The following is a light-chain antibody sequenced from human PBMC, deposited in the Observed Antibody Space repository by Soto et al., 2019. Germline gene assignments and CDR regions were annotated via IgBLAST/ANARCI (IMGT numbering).Light chain of an antibody. CDR1: SSNIGSNT. V-gene: IGLV1-44*01. CDR3: AAWDVNLNGL. J-gene: IGLJ2*01. Sequence: QLVLTQPPSASGTPGQRVTISCSGSSSNIGSNTVNWYQQLPGTAPKLLIYSNNQRPSGVPARFSGSKSGTSASLAISGLQSEDEADYYCAAWDVNLNGLFGGGTKLTVL. CDR2: SNN.